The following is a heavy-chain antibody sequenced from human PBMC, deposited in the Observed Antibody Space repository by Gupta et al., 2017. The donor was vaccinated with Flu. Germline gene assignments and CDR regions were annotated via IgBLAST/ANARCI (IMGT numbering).Heavy chain of an antibody. J-gene: IGHJ6*02. V-gene: IGHV3-15*01. CDR2: IKTVTGGGTT. CDR1: GFTFSDAW. CDR3: ATDPRYCSNGVCLAGYYHYGMDV. D-gene: IGHD2-8*01. Sequence: EVQLVESGGGLVKPGGSLRLSCAASGFTFSDAWMNWVRQAPGKGLEWVGRIKTVTGGGTTDYAAPVKGRFTISRDDLKNTLYLQMNSLKTEDTAVYYCATDPRYCSNGVCLAGYYHYGMDVWGQGTTVTVSS.